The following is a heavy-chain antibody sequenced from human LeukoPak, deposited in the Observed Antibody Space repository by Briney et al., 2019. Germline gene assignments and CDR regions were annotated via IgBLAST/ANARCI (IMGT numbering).Heavy chain of an antibody. D-gene: IGHD6-13*01. CDR2: IVVGSGNT. V-gene: IGHV1-58*01. Sequence: SVKVSCKASGFTFTSSAVQGVRQARGQRRERIGWIVVGSGNTNYAQKFQERDTITRDMSTSTAYMELSSLRSEDTAVYYCAAVRGYSSSWEFDYWGQGTLVTVSS. J-gene: IGHJ4*02. CDR3: AAVRGYSSSWEFDY. CDR1: GFTFTSSA.